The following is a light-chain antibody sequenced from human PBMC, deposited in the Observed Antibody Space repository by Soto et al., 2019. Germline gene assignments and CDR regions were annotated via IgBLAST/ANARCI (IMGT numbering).Light chain of an antibody. CDR2: EAS. V-gene: IGKV1-5*03. CDR3: QQYYSTPLT. CDR1: QSISNW. Sequence: DIQVTQSRSTLSPSVEDRVTITCRASQSISNWLAWYQQKPGKAPKLLIYEASSLKSGVPSRFSGSGSETDFTLTISSLQPDDFATYYCQQYYSTPLTFGGGTKV. J-gene: IGKJ4*01.